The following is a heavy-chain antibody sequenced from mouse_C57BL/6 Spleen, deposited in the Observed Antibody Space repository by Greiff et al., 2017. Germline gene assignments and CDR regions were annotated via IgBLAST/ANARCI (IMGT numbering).Heavy chain of an antibody. CDR1: GFNIKDDY. V-gene: IGHV14-4*01. D-gene: IGHD3-3*01. Sequence: VQLKQSGAELVRPGASVKLSCTASGFNIKDDYMHWVKQRPEQGLEWIGWIDPENGDTEYASKFQGKATITADTSSNTAYLQLSSLTSEDTAVYYCTTRGTPAWFAYWGQGTLVTVSA. CDR3: TTRGTPAWFAY. J-gene: IGHJ3*01. CDR2: IDPENGDT.